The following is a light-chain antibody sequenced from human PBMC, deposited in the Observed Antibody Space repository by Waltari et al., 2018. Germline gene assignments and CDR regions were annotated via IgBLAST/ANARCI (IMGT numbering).Light chain of an antibody. Sequence: DIQMTQSPSTLSASVGDRVTITCRASQNISPWLAWHQQKPGKAPRLLIYKTSSSESGVPSRFSGGGSGTEFTLTISCLQPDDFATYYCQHYKTSFRTFGQGTRVEV. J-gene: IGKJ1*01. V-gene: IGKV1-5*03. CDR1: QNISPW. CDR2: KTS. CDR3: QHYKTSFRT.